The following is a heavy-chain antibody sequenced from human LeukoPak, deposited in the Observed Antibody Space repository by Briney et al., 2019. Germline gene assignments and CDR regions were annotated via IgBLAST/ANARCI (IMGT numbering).Heavy chain of an antibody. J-gene: IGHJ5*02. CDR3: ARGTVYGSGSYPNWFDP. Sequence: PGGSLRLSCAASGFTVSSNYMSWVRQAPGKGLEWVSYISSSGSTIYYADSVKGRFTISRDNAKNSLYLQMNSLRAEDTAVYYCARGTVYGSGSYPNWFDPWGQGTLVTVSS. V-gene: IGHV3-11*04. CDR2: ISSSGSTI. CDR1: GFTVSSNY. D-gene: IGHD3-10*01.